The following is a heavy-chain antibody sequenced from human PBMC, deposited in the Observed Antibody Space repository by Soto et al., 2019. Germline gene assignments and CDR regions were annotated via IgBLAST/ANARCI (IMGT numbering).Heavy chain of an antibody. V-gene: IGHV3-74*01. CDR1: GFTFIKYW. J-gene: IGHJ6*02. D-gene: IGHD6-6*01. CDR3: ASPREYISSICFFYGLDV. Sequence: EVQLVESGGGLVQPGGSLRLSCAASGFTFIKYWMHWVRQAPGKGLVWVSRINSDGSEASYADSVKGRFTISRDNAKNTLYLQKNSLGAEDTAVYYCASPREYISSICFFYGLDVWGQGTTVSVSS. CDR2: INSDGSEA.